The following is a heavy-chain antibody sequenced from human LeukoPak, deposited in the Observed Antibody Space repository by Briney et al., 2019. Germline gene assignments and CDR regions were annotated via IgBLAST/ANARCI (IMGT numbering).Heavy chain of an antibody. CDR3: AKDTRLDSYYNMDV. D-gene: IGHD2-21*01. Sequence: GGSLRLSCAASGFTFDEYAMHWVRPAPGTGLGWVSGICGESGGIGYADSVNGRFTISRDNAKNSLYLQMNSLRAEDTAFYYCAKDTRLDSYYNMDVWGRGTTVTVSS. CDR1: GFTFDEYA. J-gene: IGHJ6*03. V-gene: IGHV3-9*01. CDR2: ICGESGGI.